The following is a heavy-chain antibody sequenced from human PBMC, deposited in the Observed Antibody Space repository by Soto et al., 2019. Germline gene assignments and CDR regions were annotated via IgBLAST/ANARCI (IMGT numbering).Heavy chain of an antibody. CDR3: AKVAGGLGYFDL. Sequence: GGSLRLSCVASGFTFSDYAMTWVRQAPGKGLEWVATISATGGNIEYTDSLKGRFTISRDNSKKTLYLQLNGLTSDDTAVHYCAKVAGGLGYFDLWGRGTLVTVSS. CDR2: ISATGGNI. J-gene: IGHJ2*01. V-gene: IGHV3-23*01. CDR1: GFTFSDYA. D-gene: IGHD3-16*01.